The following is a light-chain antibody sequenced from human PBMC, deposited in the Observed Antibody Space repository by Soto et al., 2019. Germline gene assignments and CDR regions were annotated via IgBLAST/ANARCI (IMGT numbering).Light chain of an antibody. J-gene: IGLJ2*01. CDR1: SSNIGSNT. CDR3: AAWDDSLV. V-gene: IGLV1-44*01. Sequence: QSVLTQPPSASGTPGQRVTISCSGSSSNIGSNTVNWYQQLPGTAPKFLIYSNNQRPSGVPDRFSGSKSGTSASLAISGLQSEDEADYYCAAWDDSLVFGGGTKLTVL. CDR2: SNN.